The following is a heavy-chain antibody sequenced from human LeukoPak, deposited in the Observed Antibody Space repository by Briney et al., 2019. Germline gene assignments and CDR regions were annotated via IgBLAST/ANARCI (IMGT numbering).Heavy chain of an antibody. CDR3: ARDGDLDAFDI. V-gene: IGHV4-4*07. D-gene: IGHD4-17*01. CDR1: GGSISSYY. Sequence: SETLSLTCTVSGGSISSYYWSWIQQPAGKGLEWIGRIYTSGSTNYNPSLKSRVTISVDKSKNQFSLKLSSVTAADTAVYYCARDGDLDAFDIWGQGTMVTVSS. J-gene: IGHJ3*02. CDR2: IYTSGST.